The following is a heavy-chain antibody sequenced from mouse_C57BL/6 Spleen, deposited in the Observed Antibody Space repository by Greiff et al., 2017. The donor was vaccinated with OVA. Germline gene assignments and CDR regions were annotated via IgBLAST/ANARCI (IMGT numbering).Heavy chain of an antibody. V-gene: IGHV1-53*01. CDR2: INPSNGGT. Sequence: VQLQQPGTELVKPGASVKLSCKASGCTFTSYWMHWVKQRPGQGLEWIGNINPSNGGTNYNEKFKSKATLTVDKSSSTAYMQLSSLTSEDSAVYYCARFITTVVARYFDVWGTGTTVTVSS. D-gene: IGHD1-1*01. J-gene: IGHJ1*03. CDR1: GCTFTSYW. CDR3: ARFITTVVARYFDV.